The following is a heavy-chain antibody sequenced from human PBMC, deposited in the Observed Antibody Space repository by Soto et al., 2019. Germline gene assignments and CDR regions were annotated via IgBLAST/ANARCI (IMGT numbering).Heavy chain of an antibody. CDR1: GYSFTSYW. CDR2: IDPSDSYT. J-gene: IGHJ4*02. D-gene: IGHD4-4*01. CDR3: ARLLTTITTPDY. V-gene: IGHV5-10-1*01. Sequence: LKISCKGSGYSFTSYWISWVRQMPGKGLEWMGRIDPSDSYTNYSPSFQGHVIISADKSISTAYLQWSSLKASDTAMYYCARLLTTITTPDYWGQGTLVTVSS.